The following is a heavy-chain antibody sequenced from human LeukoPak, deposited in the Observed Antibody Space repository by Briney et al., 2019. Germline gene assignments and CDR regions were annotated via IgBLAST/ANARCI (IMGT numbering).Heavy chain of an antibody. Sequence: ASVKVSCKASGYTFTSYDTNWVRQATGQGLEWMGWMNPNSGNTGYAQKFQGRVTMTRNTSISTAYMELGSLRSEDTAVYYCARAKKQILAYGMDVWGQGTTVTVSS. D-gene: IGHD3-3*01. J-gene: IGHJ6*02. CDR3: ARAKKQILAYGMDV. CDR2: MNPNSGNT. V-gene: IGHV1-8*01. CDR1: GYTFTSYD.